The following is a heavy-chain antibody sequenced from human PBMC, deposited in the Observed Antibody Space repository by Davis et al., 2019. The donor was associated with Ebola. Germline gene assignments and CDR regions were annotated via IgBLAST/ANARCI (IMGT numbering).Heavy chain of an antibody. V-gene: IGHV3-13*01. CDR3: ARAGFGSTWFDC. CDR2: IGAAGDT. J-gene: IGHJ5*01. Sequence: LKISCAASGFTFRSYDMHWVRQATGKGLEWVSAIGAAGDTYYPVSVKGRFTIPRENAKNSLYLQMNSLRAEDTAVYYCARAGFGSTWFDCWGQGILVTVSS. D-gene: IGHD6-13*01. CDR1: GFTFRSYD.